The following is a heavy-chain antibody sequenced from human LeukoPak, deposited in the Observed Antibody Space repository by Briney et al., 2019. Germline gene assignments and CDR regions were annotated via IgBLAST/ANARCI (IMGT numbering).Heavy chain of an antibody. D-gene: IGHD5-18*01. CDR1: GFTLIEFW. CDR3: ARDLSGVTGYTYGRGIDY. J-gene: IGHJ4*02. Sequence: GGSLRLSCAASGFTLIEFWMTWVRQAPGKGLEWVASTNQDGREKYYVDSVKGRFTISRDNAKTSLYLQMNSLRAEDTAVYYCARDLSGVTGYTYGRGIDYWGQGTLVTVSS. CDR2: TNQDGREK. V-gene: IGHV3-7*01.